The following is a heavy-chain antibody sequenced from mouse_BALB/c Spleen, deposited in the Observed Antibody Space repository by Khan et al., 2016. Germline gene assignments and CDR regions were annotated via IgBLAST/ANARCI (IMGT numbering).Heavy chain of an antibody. Sequence: EVKLLESGGGLVQPGGSLKLSCAASGFDFTRYWLSWVRQAPGKGLEWIGEINPDSSTIYYTPSLKDKFIISRDNAKNTLYLQMRKVRSEDTAIYCNACTFWYLDVWGPGTPVTVSS. CDR2: INPDSSTI. CDR1: GFDFTRYW. J-gene: IGHJ1*01. D-gene: IGHD2-14*01. V-gene: IGHV4-1*02. CDR3: ACTFWYLDV.